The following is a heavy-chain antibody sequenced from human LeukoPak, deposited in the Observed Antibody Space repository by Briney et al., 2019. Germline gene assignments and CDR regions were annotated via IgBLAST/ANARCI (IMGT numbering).Heavy chain of an antibody. Sequence: SETLSLTCTVSGGSISSYYWSWIRQPPGKGLEWIGYIYYSGITNYNPSLKTRVTLSVDTSKNQFSLTLSSATAADTAVYYCARAPLIYDFWSGYTQNPPDAFDIWGQGTMVTVSS. CDR2: IYYSGIT. D-gene: IGHD3-3*01. V-gene: IGHV4-59*01. J-gene: IGHJ3*02. CDR3: ARAPLIYDFWSGYTQNPPDAFDI. CDR1: GGSISSYY.